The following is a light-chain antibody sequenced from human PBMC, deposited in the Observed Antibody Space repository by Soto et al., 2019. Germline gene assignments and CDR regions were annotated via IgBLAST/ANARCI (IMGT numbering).Light chain of an antibody. Sequence: QSALTQPASVSGSPGQSITISCTGTSSTVGGFNVVSWYQQHPGKAPKVIIYEGIKRPSGVSNRFSGSNSGSTASLTISGLQAEDEADYYCCSYVGATTYVFGTGTKVHRP. J-gene: IGLJ1*01. CDR1: SSTVGGFNV. CDR2: EGI. V-gene: IGLV2-23*01. CDR3: CSYVGATTYV.